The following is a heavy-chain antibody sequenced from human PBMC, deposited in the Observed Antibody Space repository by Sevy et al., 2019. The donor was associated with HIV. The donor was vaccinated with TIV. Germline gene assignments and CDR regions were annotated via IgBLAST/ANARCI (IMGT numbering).Heavy chain of an antibody. D-gene: IGHD6-19*01. J-gene: IGHJ3*02. Sequence: GGSLRLSCAASGFNFNEYAMHWVRQAPGKGLEWVSGITWNSDSVVYADSVKGRFTISIVKAKNSLYLQINVLRPEDTALYYCAKDLISGAGFYAFDMWGQGTMVTVSS. CDR1: GFNFNEYA. V-gene: IGHV3-9*01. CDR3: AKDLISGAGFYAFDM. CDR2: ITWNSDSV.